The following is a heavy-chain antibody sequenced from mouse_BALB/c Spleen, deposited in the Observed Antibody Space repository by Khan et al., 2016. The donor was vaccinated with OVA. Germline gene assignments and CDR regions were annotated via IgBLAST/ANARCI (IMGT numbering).Heavy chain of an antibody. J-gene: IGHJ4*01. V-gene: IGHV5-6*01. CDR1: GFIFSSYG. Sequence: EVELVESGGDLVKPGGSLKLSCAASGFIFSSYGMSWVRQTPDKRLEWVATMSRGGSFTYYFESVKGRFTISRDNAKNTLYLQVNSLKSEDTAMYYGSRFITTTTEDYDGIDYWGQGTSVTVSS. D-gene: IGHD1-2*01. CDR3: SRFITTTTEDYDGIDY. CDR2: MSRGGSFT.